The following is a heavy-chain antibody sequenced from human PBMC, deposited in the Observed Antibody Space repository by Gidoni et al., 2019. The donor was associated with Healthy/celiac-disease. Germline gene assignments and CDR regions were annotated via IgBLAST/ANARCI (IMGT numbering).Heavy chain of an antibody. V-gene: IGHV1-8*01. J-gene: IGHJ3*02. Sequence: QVQLVQSGAEVKKPGASVKVSCKASGYTFTSYDINWVRQATGQGLEWMGWMNPNSGNTGYAKKFQGRVTMTRNTSISTAYMELSSLRSEDTAVYYCARAASYYDFWSGYPELSDAFDIWGQGTMVTVSS. D-gene: IGHD3-3*01. CDR3: ARAASYYDFWSGYPELSDAFDI. CDR1: GYTFTSYD. CDR2: MNPNSGNT.